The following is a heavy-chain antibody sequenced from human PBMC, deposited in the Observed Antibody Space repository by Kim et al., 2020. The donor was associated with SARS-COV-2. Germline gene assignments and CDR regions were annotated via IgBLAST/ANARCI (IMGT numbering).Heavy chain of an antibody. CDR3: ARDFAYCGGDCYSGDAFDI. D-gene: IGHD2-21*01. Sequence: SRVTISVDKSKNQFSLKLSSVTAADTAVYYCARDFAYCGGDCYSGDAFDIWGQGTMVTVSS. J-gene: IGHJ3*02. V-gene: IGHV4-4*02.